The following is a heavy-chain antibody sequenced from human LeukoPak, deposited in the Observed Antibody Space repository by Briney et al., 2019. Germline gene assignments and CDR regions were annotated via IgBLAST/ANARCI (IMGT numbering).Heavy chain of an antibody. Sequence: SETLSLTCTVYGGSLSGHYWSWIRQSPGKGLEWIGDIHHDGRTKYSPSLRSRVTIVLDTSKNEFSLRLTRVTAADTAMYFWGREPEPQDFGDTVNGHDLWGQGTMAIVSS. CDR3: GREPEPQDFGDTVNGHDL. D-gene: IGHD4-17*01. J-gene: IGHJ3*01. V-gene: IGHV4-34*01. CDR1: GGSLSGHY. CDR2: IHHDGRT.